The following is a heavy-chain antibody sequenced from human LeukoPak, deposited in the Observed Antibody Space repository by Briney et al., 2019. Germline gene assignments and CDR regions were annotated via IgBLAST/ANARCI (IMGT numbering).Heavy chain of an antibody. CDR3: ARTGDYVFYL. V-gene: IGHV4-59*01. Sequence: PSETLSLTCTASGGSISSYYLSWIRQPPGKGLEWIGYIYYSGSTIYNPSLKSRVTISVDTSKNQFSLKLSSVTAADTTVYYCARTGDYVFYLWGQGTLVTVSS. CDR2: IYYSGST. J-gene: IGHJ5*02. CDR1: GGSISSYY. D-gene: IGHD4-17*01.